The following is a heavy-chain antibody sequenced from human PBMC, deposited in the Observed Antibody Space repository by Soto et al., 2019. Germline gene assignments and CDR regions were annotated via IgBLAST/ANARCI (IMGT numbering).Heavy chain of an antibody. Sequence: QVQLVQSGAEMKKPGASVNISCQASGFTFSDTLINWVGQGPGQGLEWMGWINPANGNTRYSESFQGRVTISSLSSASTAYVALSDLTSEDTAVYYCARDTVSVGPRANDAFDVWGQGTMLTVSS. CDR3: ARDTVSVGPRANDAFDV. J-gene: IGHJ3*01. CDR2: INPANGNT. V-gene: IGHV1-3*01. CDR1: GFTFSDTL. D-gene: IGHD4-4*01.